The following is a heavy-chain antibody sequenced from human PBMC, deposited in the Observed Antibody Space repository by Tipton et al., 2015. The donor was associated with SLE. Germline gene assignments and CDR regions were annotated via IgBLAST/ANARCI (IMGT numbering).Heavy chain of an antibody. J-gene: IGHJ4*02. D-gene: IGHD6-6*01. CDR3: ARGPSRKRDY. Sequence: SLRLSCAASGFTFSSYSMNWVRQAPGKGLEWVSSISSSSSYIYYADSVKGRYTISRENAKNSLYLQMNSLRAEDTAVYYCARGPSRKRDYWGQGTGDTVSS. CDR2: ISSSSSYI. V-gene: IGHV3-21*01. CDR1: GFTFSSYS.